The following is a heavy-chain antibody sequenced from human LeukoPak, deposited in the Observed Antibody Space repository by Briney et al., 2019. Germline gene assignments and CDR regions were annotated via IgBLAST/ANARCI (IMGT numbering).Heavy chain of an antibody. CDR3: ARTPRRHYYDSSGYSPYYFDY. D-gene: IGHD3-22*01. Sequence: SQTLSLTCAISGDSVSSNSAAWNWIRQSPSRGLEWLGRTYYRSKWYNDYAVSVKSRITINPDTSKNQFSLQLNSVTPEDTAVYYCARTPRRHYYDSSGYSPYYFDYWGQGTLVTVSS. V-gene: IGHV6-1*01. J-gene: IGHJ4*02. CDR1: GDSVSSNSAA. CDR2: TYYRSKWYN.